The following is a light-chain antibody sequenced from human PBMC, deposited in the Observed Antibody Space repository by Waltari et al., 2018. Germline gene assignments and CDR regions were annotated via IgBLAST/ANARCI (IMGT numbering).Light chain of an antibody. CDR3: QQYGSSPLT. J-gene: IGKJ2*01. CDR2: AAS. CDR1: QSVSNNY. V-gene: IGKV3-20*01. Sequence: EIVLTQSPGTLSLSPGERATLSCRASQSVSNNYLAWYQQKPGQAPRLLIYAASTRATGIQDKFRGSGVGTDFTLTISRLGPEDFAIYFCQQYGSSPLTFGQGTKLEIK.